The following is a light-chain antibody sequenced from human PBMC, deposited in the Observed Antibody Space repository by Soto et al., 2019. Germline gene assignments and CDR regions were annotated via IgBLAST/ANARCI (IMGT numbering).Light chain of an antibody. CDR1: SSDVGGYNY. Sequence: QSVLTQPRSVSGSPGQSVTISCTGTSSDVGGYNYVSWYQQHPGKAPKLMIYDVSKRPSGVPDRFSGSKSGNTASLTISGLQAEDEADYYCWSYAGSVLFGGGTKLTVL. CDR3: WSYAGSVL. V-gene: IGLV2-11*01. J-gene: IGLJ2*01. CDR2: DVS.